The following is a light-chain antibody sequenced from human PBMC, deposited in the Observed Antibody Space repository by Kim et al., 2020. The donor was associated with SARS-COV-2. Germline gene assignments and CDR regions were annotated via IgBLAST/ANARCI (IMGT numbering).Light chain of an antibody. V-gene: IGLV1-44*01. CDR3: AAWDGSLNGYV. CDR1: SPNPESNA. Sequence: RRATISCGGSSPNPESNAVNCYQQLPGAAPKLLIYINNKRPSGVPDRFSGSKSGTSASLAISGLQSEDEADYYCAAWDGSLNGYVFGTGTKVTVL. J-gene: IGLJ1*01. CDR2: INN.